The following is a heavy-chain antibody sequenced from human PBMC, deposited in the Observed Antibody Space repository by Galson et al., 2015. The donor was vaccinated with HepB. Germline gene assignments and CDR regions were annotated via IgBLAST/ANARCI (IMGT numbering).Heavy chain of an antibody. J-gene: IGHJ6*02. CDR3: AKDMDDYAAFEYYYYYGMDV. V-gene: IGHV3-30*18. CDR2: ISNDESKI. Sequence: SLRLSCAASGFTFSRYGMHWVRHAPGKGLEWVAVISNDESKIYYRDSVKGRFTISRDNSKKTLYLQMNSLRAEDTAVYYCAKDMDDYAAFEYYYYYGMDVWGQGTTVTVSS. D-gene: IGHD4-17*01. CDR1: GFTFSRYG.